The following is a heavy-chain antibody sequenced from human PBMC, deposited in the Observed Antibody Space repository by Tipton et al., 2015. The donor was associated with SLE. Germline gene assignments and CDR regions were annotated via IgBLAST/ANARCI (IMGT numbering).Heavy chain of an antibody. D-gene: IGHD3-10*01. V-gene: IGHV4-31*03. CDR2: IYYSGST. Sequence: TLSLTCTVSGVSLSSGGYYWSWIRHHPGKGLEWIGYIYYSGSTYYNPSLKSRVTMSVDTSKNQFSLNLSSVTAADTAVYYCARDHLPGGYYYYMDVWGKGTTVTVSS. CDR1: GVSLSSGGYY. J-gene: IGHJ6*03. CDR3: ARDHLPGGYYYYMDV.